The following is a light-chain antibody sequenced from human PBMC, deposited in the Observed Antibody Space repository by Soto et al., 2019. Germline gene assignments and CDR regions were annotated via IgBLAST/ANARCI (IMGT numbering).Light chain of an antibody. V-gene: IGLV2-14*01. J-gene: IGLJ3*02. Sequence: QSALTQPASVSGSPGQSITISCTGTSSDVGAYNYVSWCQQHPGKAPKVIIYDVNNRPSVVSNRFSGSKSGNTASLTISGLQAEDEADYYCSSYTISNAWVFGGGTKLTVL. CDR3: SSYTISNAWV. CDR1: SSDVGAYNY. CDR2: DVN.